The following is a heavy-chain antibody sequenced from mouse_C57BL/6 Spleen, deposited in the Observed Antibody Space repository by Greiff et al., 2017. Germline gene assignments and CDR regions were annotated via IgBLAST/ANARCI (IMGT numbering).Heavy chain of an antibody. J-gene: IGHJ4*01. CDR3: ARNGYDERFYYAMDY. Sequence: EVQGVESGGGLVKPGGSLKLSCAASGFTFSDYGMHWVRQAPEKGLEWVAYISSGSSTIYYADTVKGRFTISRDNAKNTLFLQMTSLRSEDTAMYYCARNGYDERFYYAMDYWGQGTSVTVSS. D-gene: IGHD2-2*01. CDR1: GFTFSDYG. CDR2: ISSGSSTI. V-gene: IGHV5-17*01.